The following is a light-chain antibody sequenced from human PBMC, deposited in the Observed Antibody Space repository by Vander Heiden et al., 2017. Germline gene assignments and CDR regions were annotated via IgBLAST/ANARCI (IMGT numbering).Light chain of an antibody. V-gene: IGKV1-5*03. Sequence: DIQMTQSPSTLSASVGDRVTITCRASQSISSWLAWYQQKPGKAPKLLIYTASILERGVPSRFSGSGSGTEFTLTISSLQPDDFAAYYCQQYNSYPYTFGQGTKLEI. CDR1: QSISSW. CDR2: TAS. CDR3: QQYNSYPYT. J-gene: IGKJ2*01.